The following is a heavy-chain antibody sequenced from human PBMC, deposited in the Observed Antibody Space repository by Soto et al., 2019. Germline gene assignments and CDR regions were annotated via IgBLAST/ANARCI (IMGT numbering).Heavy chain of an antibody. J-gene: IGHJ5*02. V-gene: IGHV2-5*01. CDR3: ARGPTRYSSSWYWFDP. CDR1: GFSLSTSGVG. D-gene: IGHD6-13*01. Sequence: SGPTLVNPTQTLTLTCTFSGFSLSTSGVGVGWIRQPPGKALEWLALIYWNDDKRYSPSLKSRLTITKDTSKNQVVLTMTNMDPVDTATYYCARGPTRYSSSWYWFDPWGQGTLVTVSS. CDR2: IYWNDDK.